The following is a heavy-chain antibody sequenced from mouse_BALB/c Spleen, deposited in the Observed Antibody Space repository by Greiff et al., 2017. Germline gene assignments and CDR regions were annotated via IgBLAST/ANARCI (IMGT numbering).Heavy chain of an antibody. J-gene: IGHJ4*01. V-gene: IGHV7-1*02. CDR1: GFTFSDFY. CDR2: SRNKANDYTT. CDR3: ARANWDGAMDY. D-gene: IGHD4-1*02. Sequence: EVKLMESGGGLVQPGGSLRLSCATSGFTFSDFYMEWVRQPPGKRLEWIAASRNKANDYTTEYSASVKGRFIVSRDTSQSILYLQMNALRAEDTAIYYCARANWDGAMDYWGQGTSVTVSS.